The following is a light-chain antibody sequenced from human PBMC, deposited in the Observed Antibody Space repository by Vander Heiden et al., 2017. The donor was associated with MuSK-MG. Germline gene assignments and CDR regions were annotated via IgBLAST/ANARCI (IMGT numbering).Light chain of an antibody. V-gene: IGKV3-15*01. Sequence: IVLTQSPATLSVSPGERATLSCRASQSVSSNLAWYQQKPGQAPRLLIYGASTRATGIPARFSGSGSGTEFTLTISSLQSEDFAVYYCHQDNNWPLTFGGGTKVEIK. CDR1: QSVSSN. J-gene: IGKJ4*01. CDR3: HQDNNWPLT. CDR2: GAS.